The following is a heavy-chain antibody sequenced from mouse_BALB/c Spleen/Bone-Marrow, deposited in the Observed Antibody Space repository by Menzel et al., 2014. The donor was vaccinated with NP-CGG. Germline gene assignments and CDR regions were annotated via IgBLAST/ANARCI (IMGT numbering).Heavy chain of an antibody. J-gene: IGHJ4*01. D-gene: IGHD2-1*01. CDR3: TRDGKGNYDYAMDY. V-gene: IGHV5-6-4*01. Sequence: EVMLVESGGGLVKPGGSLKLPCAASGFTFXSYTMSWVRQTPEKRLEWVATISSGGSYTYYPDSVKGRFTISRDNAKNTLYLQMSSLKSEDTAMYYCTRDGKGNYDYAMDYWGQGTSVTVSS. CDR1: GFTFXSYT. CDR2: ISSGGSYT.